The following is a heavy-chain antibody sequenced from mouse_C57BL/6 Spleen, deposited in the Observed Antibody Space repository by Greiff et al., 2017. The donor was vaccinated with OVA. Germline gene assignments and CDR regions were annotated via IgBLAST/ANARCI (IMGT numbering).Heavy chain of an antibody. CDR3: ASLTGAYYYAMDY. Sequence: EVMLVESGGGLVKPGGSLKLSCAASGFTFSDYGMHWVRQAPEKGLEWVAYISSGSSTIYYADTVKGRFTISRDNAKNTLFLQMTSLRSEDTAMYYCASLTGAYYYAMDYWGQGTSVTVSS. CDR1: GFTFSDYG. CDR2: ISSGSSTI. V-gene: IGHV5-17*01. J-gene: IGHJ4*01. D-gene: IGHD4-1*01.